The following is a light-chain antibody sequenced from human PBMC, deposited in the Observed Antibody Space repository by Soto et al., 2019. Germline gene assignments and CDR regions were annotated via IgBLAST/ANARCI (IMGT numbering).Light chain of an antibody. CDR2: KAS. V-gene: IGKV1-5*03. Sequence: DIQMPQSPSTLSACLGDRLTITCRASQSISSWLAWYQQKPGKAPKLLIYKASSLESGVPSRFSGSGSGTEFTLTISSLQPDDFATYYCQQYNSYWTFGQGTKVEIK. CDR1: QSISSW. CDR3: QQYNSYWT. J-gene: IGKJ1*01.